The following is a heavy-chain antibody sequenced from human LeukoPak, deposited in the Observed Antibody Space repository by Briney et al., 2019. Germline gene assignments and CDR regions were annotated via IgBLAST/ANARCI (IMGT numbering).Heavy chain of an antibody. V-gene: IGHV4-59*01. CDR2: IYHSGST. D-gene: IGHD3-10*01. J-gene: IGHJ6*02. Sequence: HPSETLSLTCTVSGGSISSYYWSWIRQPPGKGLEWIGYIYHSGSTNYNPSLNSRVTISVDTSKNQFSLKLSSVTAADTAVYYCARDQGIDYGSGSYPYGMDVWGQGTTVTVSS. CDR1: GGSISSYY. CDR3: ARDQGIDYGSGSYPYGMDV.